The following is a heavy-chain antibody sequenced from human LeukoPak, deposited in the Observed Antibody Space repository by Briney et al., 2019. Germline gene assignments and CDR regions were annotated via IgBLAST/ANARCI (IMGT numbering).Heavy chain of an antibody. D-gene: IGHD2-2*01. CDR2: INPNSGGT. CDR3: ARDRGYCSSTSCGKGTGWFDP. J-gene: IGHJ5*02. V-gene: IGHV1-2*02. Sequence: ASVKVSCKASGYTFTGYYMHWVRQAPGQGLEWMGWINPNSGGTNYAQKFQGRVTMTRDTSISTAYMELSRLRSDDTAVYYCARDRGYCSSTSCGKGTGWFDPWGQGTLATVSS. CDR1: GYTFTGYY.